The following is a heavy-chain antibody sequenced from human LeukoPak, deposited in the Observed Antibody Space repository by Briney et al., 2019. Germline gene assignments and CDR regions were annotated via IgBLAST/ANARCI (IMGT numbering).Heavy chain of an antibody. V-gene: IGHV3-23*01. CDR3: ANSVPAAMGVKPPYYFDY. CDR1: GFAFSSYA. J-gene: IGHJ4*02. Sequence: GGSLRLSCAASGFAFSSYAMSWVRQAPGKGLEWVSAISGSGDNNDNTYYADSVKGQFTISRDNSKNTLYLQMSSLRAEDTAVYYCANSVPAAMGVKPPYYFDYWGQGTLVTVSS. D-gene: IGHD2-2*01. CDR2: ISGSGDNNDNT.